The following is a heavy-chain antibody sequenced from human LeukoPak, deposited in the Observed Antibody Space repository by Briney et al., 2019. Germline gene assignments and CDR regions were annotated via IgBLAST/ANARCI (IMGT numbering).Heavy chain of an antibody. J-gene: IGHJ5*02. V-gene: IGHV3-64*04. Sequence: GGSLRLSCSASGFTFSNYAMHWVRQAPGKGLEYVSAISSNGGSTYYADSVKGRFTISRDNSKNTLYLQMNSLRAEDTAVYYCARSWLFSENSSGGNWFDPWGQGTLVTVSS. CDR2: ISSNGGST. CDR1: GFTFSNYA. CDR3: ARSWLFSENSSGGNWFDP. D-gene: IGHD6-19*01.